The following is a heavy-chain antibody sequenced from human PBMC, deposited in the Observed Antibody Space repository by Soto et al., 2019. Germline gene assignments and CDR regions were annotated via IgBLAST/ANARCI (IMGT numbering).Heavy chain of an antibody. CDR2: ISSSGDST. CDR1: GFTFSSYA. V-gene: IGHV3-64*01. D-gene: IGHD3-22*01. Sequence: EVQLVESGGGLVQPGGSLRLSCAASGFTFSSYAMHWVRQAPGKGLEYVSTISSSGDSTYYANSVKGRFTISRDNSKNTLYLQMGSLRAEDMAVYYCARRAFSGSGYVAYYDYWGQGTQVTVSS. CDR3: ARRAFSGSGYVAYYDY. J-gene: IGHJ4*02.